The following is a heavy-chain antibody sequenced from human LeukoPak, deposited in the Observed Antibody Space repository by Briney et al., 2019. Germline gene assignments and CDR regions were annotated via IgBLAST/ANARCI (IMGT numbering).Heavy chain of an antibody. J-gene: IGHJ3*02. V-gene: IGHV1-69*04. CDR1: GGAFSSYA. CDR3: ARDQGIGDASDI. CDR2: INVILDTA. Sequence: GASVKVSCEASGGAFSSYAISWVRQAPGQGLEWMGRINVILDTANYAQKFQGRVTITADISTSTSYMELSSLRSEDTAAYYCARDQGIGDASDIWGQGTMVTVSS.